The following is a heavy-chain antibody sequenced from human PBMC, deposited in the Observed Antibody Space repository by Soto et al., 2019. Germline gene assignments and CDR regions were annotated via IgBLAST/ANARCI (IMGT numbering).Heavy chain of an antibody. J-gene: IGHJ5*02. CDR1: GFSLSTSGVG. V-gene: IGHV2-5*02. CDR2: IYWDDDK. CDR3: AHRRSTYYYDSTFDP. Sequence: QITLKESGPTLVKPTQTLTLTCTFSGFSLSTSGVGVGWIRQPPGKALEWLALIYWDDDKRYSPSLKSRLTITQETSKNQVALTMTNMDPVDTATYSCAHRRSTYYYDSTFDPWGQGTLVTVSS. D-gene: IGHD3-22*01.